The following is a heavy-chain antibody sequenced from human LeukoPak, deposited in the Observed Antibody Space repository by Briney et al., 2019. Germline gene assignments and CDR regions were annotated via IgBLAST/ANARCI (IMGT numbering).Heavy chain of an antibody. J-gene: IGHJ6*02. CDR2: IDIDGIGT. Sequence: PGGSLRLACSASGFTLSPYAMHWVRQAPGKGLEYVSAIDIDGIGTYYADSVKGRFTISRDNAKNSLYLQMNSLRAEDTAVYYCARAITIFGVVIYYGMDVWGQGTTVTVPS. CDR1: GFTLSPYA. V-gene: IGHV3-64*04. D-gene: IGHD3-3*01. CDR3: ARAITIFGVVIYYGMDV.